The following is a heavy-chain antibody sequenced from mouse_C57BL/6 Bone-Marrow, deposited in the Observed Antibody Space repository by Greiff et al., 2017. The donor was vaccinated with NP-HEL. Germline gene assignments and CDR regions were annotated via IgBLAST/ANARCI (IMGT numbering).Heavy chain of an antibody. V-gene: IGHV1-50*01. CDR3: TRRGIRDY. CDR2: IDPSDSYT. Sequence: QVQLPPPGAELVKPGASVKLSCKASGYTFTSYWMQWVKQRPGQGLEWIGEIDPSDSYTNYNQKFKGKATLTVDTSSSTAYMQLSSLTSEDSAVYYCTRRGIRDYWGQGTSVTVSS. CDR1: GYTFTSYW. J-gene: IGHJ4*01. D-gene: IGHD2-4*01.